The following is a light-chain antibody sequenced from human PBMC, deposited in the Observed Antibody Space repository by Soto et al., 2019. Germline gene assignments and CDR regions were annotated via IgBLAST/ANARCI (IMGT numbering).Light chain of an antibody. Sequence: EIVLTQSPATLSLSPGERATLSCRASRSVNSYLAWYQQKPGQAPRLLISDASNGATGIPARFSGSGSGTDFTLTISSLGPEDFAVYYCQHRSEWPVSFGQGTRLEIK. CDR3: QHRSEWPVS. CDR1: RSVNSY. CDR2: DAS. J-gene: IGKJ5*01. V-gene: IGKV3-11*01.